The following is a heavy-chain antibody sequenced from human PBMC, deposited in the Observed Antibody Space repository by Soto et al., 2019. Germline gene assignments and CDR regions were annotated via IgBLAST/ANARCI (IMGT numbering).Heavy chain of an antibody. V-gene: IGHV1-3*04. CDR1: GYTFSRYT. CDR2: IHTGTGNT. D-gene: IGHD6-19*01. CDR3: ARPSATRIAVPLDDS. Sequence: ASVKVSCKASGYTFSRYTLHWVRQAPGQSLEWMGWIHTGTGNTKYSRKFQDRVTITRDTSASTAYMELSSLRAEDTAVYYCARPSATRIAVPLDDSWGQGTLVTVSS. J-gene: IGHJ4*02.